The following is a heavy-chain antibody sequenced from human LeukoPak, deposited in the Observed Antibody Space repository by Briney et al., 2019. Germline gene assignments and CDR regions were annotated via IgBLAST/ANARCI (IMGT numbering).Heavy chain of an antibody. CDR3: ASLRYCSGGSCPPSHYYYGMDV. CDR1: GFTFSDYY. V-gene: IGHV3-11*01. CDR2: ISSSGSTI. D-gene: IGHD2-15*01. Sequence: GGSLRLSCAASGFTFSDYYMSWIRQAPGKGLEWVSYISSSGSTIYYADSVKGRFTISRDNAKNSLYLQMNSLRAEDTAVYYCASLRYCSGGSCPPSHYYYGMDVWGQGTTVTVSS. J-gene: IGHJ6*02.